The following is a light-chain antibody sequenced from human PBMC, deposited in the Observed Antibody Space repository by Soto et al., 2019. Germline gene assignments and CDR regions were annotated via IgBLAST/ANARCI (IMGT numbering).Light chain of an antibody. CDR3: SSDAGSTPCI. J-gene: IGLJ2*01. V-gene: IGLV2-8*01. CDR1: SSDVGGYNY. Sequence: QSALTQPPSASGSPGQSVTISCTGTSSDVGGYNYVSWYQQHPGKAPKLIIYEVTKWPSGVPDRFSGSKSGNTASLTVSGLQAEDEADYYCSSDAGSTPCIFGGGTQLTVL. CDR2: EVT.